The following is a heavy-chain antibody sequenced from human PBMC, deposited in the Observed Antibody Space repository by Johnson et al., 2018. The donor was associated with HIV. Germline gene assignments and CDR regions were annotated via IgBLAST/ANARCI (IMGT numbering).Heavy chain of an antibody. CDR1: GFTFSSYG. Sequence: QVQLVESGGGLVQPGGSLRLSCAASGFTFSSYGMHWVRQAPGKGLAWVAFIRYDGSNKYYADSGKGRFTISRDNSKNTLYLQMNSLRPEDTALYYCATRKDILTGYDAFDIWGQGTMVTVSS. D-gene: IGHD3-9*01. CDR2: IRYDGSNK. V-gene: IGHV3-30*02. CDR3: ATRKDILTGYDAFDI. J-gene: IGHJ3*02.